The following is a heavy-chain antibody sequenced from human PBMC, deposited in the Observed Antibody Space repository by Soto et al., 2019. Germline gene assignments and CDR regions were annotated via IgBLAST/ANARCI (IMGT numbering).Heavy chain of an antibody. J-gene: IGHJ4*02. CDR2: ISYDGSKK. CDR1: GFIFRSYG. Sequence: QVQLVESGGGVVQPGRSLRLSCAASGFIFRSYGMHWVRQAPGKGLEWVAGISYDGSKKFYVDPVKGRFTISRDNSKNTVDLQMNSLRVEDTAVFYCAKDTYSHDSSGYYTFDYWGQGTLVTVSS. D-gene: IGHD3-22*01. CDR3: AKDTYSHDSSGYYTFDY. V-gene: IGHV3-30*18.